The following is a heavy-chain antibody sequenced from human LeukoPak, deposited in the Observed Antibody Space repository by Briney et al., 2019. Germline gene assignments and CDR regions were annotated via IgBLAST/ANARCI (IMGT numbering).Heavy chain of an antibody. D-gene: IGHD2-21*01. CDR1: GYTFTDYD. CDR2: TNPNRGNT. CDR3: ARGGVWPAFDL. J-gene: IGHJ3*01. V-gene: IGHV1-8*01. Sequence: ASVKVSCKTSGYTFTDYDIDWVRQASGQGLQWMGWTNPNRGNTGSAQKFQGRLTMTRDTSISTAYMELRSLTSEETDVYYCARGGVWPAFDLWGQGTTVTVSS.